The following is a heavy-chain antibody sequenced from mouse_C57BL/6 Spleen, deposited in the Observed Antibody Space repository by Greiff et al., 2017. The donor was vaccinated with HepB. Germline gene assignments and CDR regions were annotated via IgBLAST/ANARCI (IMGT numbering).Heavy chain of an antibody. CDR3: AREGTAQAFYYYAMDY. D-gene: IGHD3-2*02. V-gene: IGHV3-6*01. Sequence: DVQLQESGPGLVKPSQSLSLTCSVTGYSITSGYYWNWIRQFPGNKLEWMGYISYDGSNNYNPSLKNRISITRDTSKNQFFLKLNSVTTEDTATYYCAREGTAQAFYYYAMDYWGQGTSVTVSS. J-gene: IGHJ4*01. CDR2: ISYDGSN. CDR1: GYSITSGYY.